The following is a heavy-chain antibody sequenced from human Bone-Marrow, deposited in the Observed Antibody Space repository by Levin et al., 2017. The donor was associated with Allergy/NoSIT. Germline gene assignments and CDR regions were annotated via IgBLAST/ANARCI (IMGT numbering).Heavy chain of an antibody. J-gene: IGHJ6*02. CDR1: GFTFSDYY. V-gene: IGHV3-11*01. Sequence: GGSLRLSCGGSGFTFSDYYMSWIRQAPGKGLEWVAYISTGGSIIYYADSVKGRFTISRDNAKKSLFLQMNSLRPEDTAVYYCARGWVASDQGYALDVWGQGTMVTVSS. D-gene: IGHD2-2*01. CDR3: ARGWVASDQGYALDV. CDR2: ISTGGSII.